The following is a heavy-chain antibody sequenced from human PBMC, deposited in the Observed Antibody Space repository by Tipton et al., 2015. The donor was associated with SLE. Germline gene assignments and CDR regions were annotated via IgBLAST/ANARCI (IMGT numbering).Heavy chain of an antibody. V-gene: IGHV4-31*03. D-gene: IGHD3-16*01. J-gene: IGHJ4*02. CDR1: GGSIRSGDYY. Sequence: TLSLTCPVSGGSIRSGDYYWSWIRQHPGKGLEWIGYIHDSGATFYNPSLRSRSAISVDTSQNQFSLSVNSVTAADTAVYYCAGSMFTTKRVFDYWGQGTLVTVSS. CDR2: IHDSGAT. CDR3: AGSMFTTKRVFDY.